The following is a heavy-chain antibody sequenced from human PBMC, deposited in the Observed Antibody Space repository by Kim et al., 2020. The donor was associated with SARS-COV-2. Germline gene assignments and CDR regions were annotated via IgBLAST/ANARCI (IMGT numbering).Heavy chain of an antibody. J-gene: IGHJ6*03. D-gene: IGHD3-3*01. CDR3: TRDRTYYDFWSGYYAYYYCCMDG. CDR2: IRSKAHGGTT. V-gene: IGHV3-49*04. Sequence: GGSLRLSCTASGFTFGDYAMSWVRQAPGKGLEWVGFIRSKAHGGTTEYAASVKGRFTISRDDSKSIAYLQMNSLKTEDTAVYYCTRDRTYYDFWSGYYAYYYCCMDGWGKGTTVTVSS. CDR1: GFTFGDYA.